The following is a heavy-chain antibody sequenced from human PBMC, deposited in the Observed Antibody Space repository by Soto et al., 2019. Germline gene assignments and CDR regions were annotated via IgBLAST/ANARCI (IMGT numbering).Heavy chain of an antibody. Sequence: QAQLQESGPGLVRPSQTLSLSCSVSGASVTSGDYYWNWIRQTPGTGLEWLGYMHDSGTTSYNPSLKGRVTLSRDTSTNPFSMKLRSVIAADTAVYFCARGGLYDLWSGLFDWGQGIRVTVSS. CDR1: GASVTSGDYY. CDR2: MHDSGTT. J-gene: IGHJ4*02. V-gene: IGHV4-30-4*01. CDR3: ARGGLYDLWSGLFD. D-gene: IGHD3-3*01.